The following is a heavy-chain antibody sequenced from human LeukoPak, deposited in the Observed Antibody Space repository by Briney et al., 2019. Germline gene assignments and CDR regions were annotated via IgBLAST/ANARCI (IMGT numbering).Heavy chain of an antibody. Sequence: GGSLRLSCAASGFIFSDYYINWIRQAPGKGLEWLSYISNSGDIISYADSVKGRFTISRDNAKNSLYLQMNSLRAEDMALYYCAKGSSAWNEVFHFDYWGQGTLVTVSS. J-gene: IGHJ4*02. CDR2: ISNSGDII. CDR3: AKGSSAWNEVFHFDY. D-gene: IGHD6-19*01. CDR1: GFIFSDYY. V-gene: IGHV3-11*01.